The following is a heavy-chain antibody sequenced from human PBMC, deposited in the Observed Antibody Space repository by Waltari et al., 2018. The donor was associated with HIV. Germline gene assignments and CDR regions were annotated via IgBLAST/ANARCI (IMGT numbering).Heavy chain of an antibody. V-gene: IGHV1-69*01. CDR2: IIPIFGTA. J-gene: IGHJ6*02. Sequence: QVQLVQSGAAVQKPGSSVKVSCKASGGTFIRYVISWVRQAPGQGLEWMGGIIPIFGTANYAQKFQGRVTITADESTSTAYMELTSLRSEDTAVYYCARGVVPATTDVWGQGTTVTVSS. CDR3: ARGVVPATTDV. D-gene: IGHD2-2*01. CDR1: GGTFIRYV.